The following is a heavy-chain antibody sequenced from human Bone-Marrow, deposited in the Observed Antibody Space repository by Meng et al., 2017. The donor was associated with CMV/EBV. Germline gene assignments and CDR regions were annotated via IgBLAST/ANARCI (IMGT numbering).Heavy chain of an antibody. V-gene: IGHV4-59*01. D-gene: IGHD5-24*01. J-gene: IGHJ4*02. CDR2: IYYSGST. CDR1: GGSISSYY. CDR3: ARAQMATITAFDY. Sequence: GSLRLSCTVSGGSISSYYWSWIRQPPGKGLEWIGYIYYSGSTNYNPSLKSRVTISVDTSKNQFSLKLSSVTAADTAVYYCARAQMATITAFDYWGQGTLVTVSS.